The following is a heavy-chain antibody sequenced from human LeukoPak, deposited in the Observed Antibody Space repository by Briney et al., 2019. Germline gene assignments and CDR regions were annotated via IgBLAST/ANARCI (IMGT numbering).Heavy chain of an antibody. V-gene: IGHV3-30*04. CDR1: GFTFSSYA. J-gene: IGHJ4*02. CDR2: IPYDGSNK. Sequence: PGRSLRLSCAASGFTFSSYAMHWVRQAPGKGLEWVAVIPYDGSNKYYADSVKGRFTISRDNSKNTLYLQMNSLRAEDPAVYYCARDDSSGYTMRQGFDYWGQGTLVTVSS. D-gene: IGHD3-22*01. CDR3: ARDDSSGYTMRQGFDY.